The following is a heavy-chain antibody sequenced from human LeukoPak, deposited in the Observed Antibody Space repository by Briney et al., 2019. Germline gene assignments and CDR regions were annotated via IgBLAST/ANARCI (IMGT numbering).Heavy chain of an antibody. CDR2: IYYSGST. Sequence: SETLSLTCTVSGGSISSGDYYWSWIRQPPGKGLEWIGYIYYSGSTYYNPSLKSRVTISVDTSKNQFSMKLSSVTAADTAVYYCARAPYSDILTHDAFDIWGQGTMVTVSS. D-gene: IGHD3-9*01. CDR1: GGSISSGDYY. J-gene: IGHJ3*02. V-gene: IGHV4-30-4*01. CDR3: ARAPYSDILTHDAFDI.